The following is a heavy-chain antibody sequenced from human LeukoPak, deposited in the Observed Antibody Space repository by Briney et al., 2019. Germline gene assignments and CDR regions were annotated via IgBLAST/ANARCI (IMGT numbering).Heavy chain of an antibody. CDR2: IWYDGSDK. V-gene: IGHV3-33*01. CDR3: AREYCSGGSCFDAFDI. CDR1: GFRFSSNG. Sequence: GGSLRLSCAASGFRFSSNGMHWVRQAPGKGLEWVAVIWYDGSDKKYANSVKGRFTISRDDSKNTLYLQMNSLRAEDTAVYYCAREYCSGGSCFDAFDIWGQGTMVTVSS. J-gene: IGHJ3*02. D-gene: IGHD2-15*01.